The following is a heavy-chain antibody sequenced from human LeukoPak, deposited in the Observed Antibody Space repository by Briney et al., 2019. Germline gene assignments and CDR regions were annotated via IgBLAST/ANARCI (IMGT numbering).Heavy chain of an antibody. CDR2: ISSSSSYI. V-gene: IGHV3-21*01. CDR3: ATGDYGAFDI. Sequence: GGSLRLSCAASGFTFSSYTLNWVRQAPGKGLEWVSSISSSSSYIYYADSVKGRFTISRDNAKNSLYLQMNSLRAEDTAVYYCATGDYGAFDIWGQGTMVTVSS. J-gene: IGHJ3*02. D-gene: IGHD4-17*01. CDR1: GFTFSSYT.